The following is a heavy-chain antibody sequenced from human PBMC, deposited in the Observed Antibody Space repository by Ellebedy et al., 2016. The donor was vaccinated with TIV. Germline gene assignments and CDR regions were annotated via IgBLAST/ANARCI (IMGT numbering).Heavy chain of an antibody. CDR2: ISGSGGST. D-gene: IGHD2-2*01. Sequence: PGGSLRLSCAASGFTFSSYAMSWVRQAPGKGLEWVSAISGSGGSTYYADSVKGRFTISRDNSKNTLYLQMNSLRAEDTAVYYCAKGAIVPAANIPYYFDYWGQGTLVTVSS. V-gene: IGHV3-23*01. J-gene: IGHJ4*02. CDR1: GFTFSSYA. CDR3: AKGAIVPAANIPYYFDY.